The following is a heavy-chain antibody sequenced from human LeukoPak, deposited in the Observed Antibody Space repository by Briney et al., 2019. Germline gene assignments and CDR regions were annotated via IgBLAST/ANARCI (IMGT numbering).Heavy chain of an antibody. CDR2: VASSGTTK. D-gene: IGHD6-19*01. Sequence: GGSLRLSCAASGFSFNTYEMNWVRQAPGKGLEWISYVASSGTTKYYADSVQGRFTISRDNAKNSLYLQMNSLRVEDTAVYYCARGGWHYVFNYWGQGTLVIVSS. J-gene: IGHJ4*02. CDR1: GFSFNTYE. CDR3: ARGGWHYVFNY. V-gene: IGHV3-48*03.